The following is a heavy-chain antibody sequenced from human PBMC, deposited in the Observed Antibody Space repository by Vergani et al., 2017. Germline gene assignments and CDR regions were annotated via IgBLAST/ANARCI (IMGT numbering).Heavy chain of an antibody. CDR2: IIPILGIA. D-gene: IGHD3-16*02. V-gene: IGHV1-69*02. J-gene: IGHJ4*02. CDR3: ARLYYDYIWGSYRPLDY. Sequence: QVQLVQSGAEVKKPGSSVKVSCKASGGTFSSYTISWVRQAPGQGLEWMGRIIPILGIANYAQKFQGRVTITADKSTSTAYMELSSLRSEDTAVYYCARLYYDYIWGSYRPLDYWGQGTLVTVSS. CDR1: GGTFSSYT.